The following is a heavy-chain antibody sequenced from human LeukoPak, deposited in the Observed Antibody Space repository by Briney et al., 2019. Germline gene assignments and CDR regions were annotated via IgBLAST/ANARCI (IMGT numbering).Heavy chain of an antibody. D-gene: IGHD6-13*01. CDR1: GGSISGYY. CDR3: AREGIAAAEYFDY. CDR2: IYTSGST. V-gene: IGHV4-4*07. J-gene: IGHJ4*02. Sequence: SETLSLTCTVSGGSISGYYWSWIRQPAGKGLELIGRIYTSGSTNYNPSLKSRVTMSVDTSKNQFSLKLSSVTAADTAVYYCAREGIAAAEYFDYWGQGTLVTVSS.